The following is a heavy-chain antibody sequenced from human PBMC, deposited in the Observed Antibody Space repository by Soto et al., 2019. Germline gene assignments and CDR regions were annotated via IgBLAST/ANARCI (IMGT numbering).Heavy chain of an antibody. Sequence: EEQLVESGGGLVQPGGSLRLSCAASGFTFSSYSMNWVRQAPGKGLEWVSYISSGGITIYYTDSVKGRFTISRDNAKNSLYLQMNSLRYEDTAVYYCARGLGFAFDIWGQGTMVTVSS. CDR1: GFTFSSYS. CDR2: ISSGGITI. J-gene: IGHJ3*02. CDR3: ARGLGFAFDI. V-gene: IGHV3-48*02. D-gene: IGHD1-26*01.